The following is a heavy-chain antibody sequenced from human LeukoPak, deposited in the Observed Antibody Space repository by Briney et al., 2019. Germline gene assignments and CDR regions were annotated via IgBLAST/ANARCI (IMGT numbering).Heavy chain of an antibody. CDR3: ILDIVVVVAATSV. Sequence: PGGSLRLSCVASGFTFSDYFMSRIRQAPGKGLEWLSFINSAGDNIYYADSVKGRFTISRDNAKNSLYLQMNSLRAEDTAVYYCILDIVVVVAATSVWGQGTTVTVSS. J-gene: IGHJ6*02. CDR2: INSAGDNI. V-gene: IGHV3-11*04. D-gene: IGHD2-15*01. CDR1: GFTFSDYF.